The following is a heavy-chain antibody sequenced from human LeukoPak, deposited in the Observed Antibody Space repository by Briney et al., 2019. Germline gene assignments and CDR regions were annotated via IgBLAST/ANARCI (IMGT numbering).Heavy chain of an antibody. V-gene: IGHV1-69*13. CDR3: ASSYYDSSGYYYFDY. D-gene: IGHD3-22*01. Sequence: SVKVSCKASGGTFSSYAISWVRQAPGQGLGWMGGIIPIFGTANYAQKFQGRVTITADESTSTAYMELSSLRSEDTAVYYCASSYYDSSGYYYFDYWGQGTLVTVSS. CDR2: IIPIFGTA. J-gene: IGHJ4*02. CDR1: GGTFSSYA.